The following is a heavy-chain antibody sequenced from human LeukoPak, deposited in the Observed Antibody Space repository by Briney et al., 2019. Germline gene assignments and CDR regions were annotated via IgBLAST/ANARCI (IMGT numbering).Heavy chain of an antibody. J-gene: IGHJ5*02. V-gene: IGHV4-59*08. CDR2: IYYSGST. CDR3: ARYNDYSNWFDP. CDR1: GGSISSYY. Sequence: SETLSLTCTVSGGSISSYYWSWIRQPPGKGLEWIGYIYYSGSTNYNPSLKSRGTISVDTSKNQFSLKLSSVTAADTAVYYCARYNDYSNWFDPWGQGTLVTVSS. D-gene: IGHD1-1*01.